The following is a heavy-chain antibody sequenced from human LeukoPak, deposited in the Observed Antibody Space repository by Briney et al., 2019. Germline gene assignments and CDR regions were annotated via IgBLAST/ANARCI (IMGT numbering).Heavy chain of an antibody. V-gene: IGHV4-59*01. CDR1: GGSISSYY. CDR2: IYSSGST. Sequence: PSETLSLTCTVSGGSISSYYWSCIRHPPGKGREGGWDIYSSGSTNYHPSLKSRVTISVDTSKNQFSLKLSSVTAADTAVYYCARGRLNVATTYYYYYGMDVWGQGTTVTVSS. J-gene: IGHJ6*02. CDR3: ARGRLNVATTYYYYYGMDV. D-gene: IGHD5-12*01.